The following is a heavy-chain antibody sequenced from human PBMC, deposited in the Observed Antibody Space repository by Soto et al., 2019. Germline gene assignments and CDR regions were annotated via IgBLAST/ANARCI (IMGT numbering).Heavy chain of an antibody. CDR2: LDPNTART. V-gene: IGHV1-2*02. CDR1: GYTLSAYY. Sequence: GASVKVSCKASGYTLSAYYLHWERHAPGQGLEWMGWLDPNTARTNYAQKFKGRVTMTSETSISTAYMELSRLTSNDSAVYYCGRAGVDILSPDLGHWPDPWGRGTLVTVSS. CDR3: GRAGVDILSPDLGHWPDP. D-gene: IGHD5-12*01. J-gene: IGHJ5*02.